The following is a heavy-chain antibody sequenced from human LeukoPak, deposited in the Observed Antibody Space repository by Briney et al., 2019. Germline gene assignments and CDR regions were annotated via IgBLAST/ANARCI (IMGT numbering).Heavy chain of an antibody. CDR2: IRYDGSNK. J-gene: IGHJ4*02. CDR3: ASGGDYGDFFDY. D-gene: IGHD4-17*01. Sequence: GGSLRLSCAASGFTFSSYGMHWVRQAPGKGLEWVAFIRYDGSNKYYADSVKDRFTISRDNSKNTLYLQMNSLRAEDTAVYYCASGGDYGDFFDYWGQGTLVTVSS. V-gene: IGHV3-30*02. CDR1: GFTFSSYG.